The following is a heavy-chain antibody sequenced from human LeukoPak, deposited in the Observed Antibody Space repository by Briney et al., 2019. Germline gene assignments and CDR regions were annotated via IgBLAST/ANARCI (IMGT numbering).Heavy chain of an antibody. CDR2: IYSGGST. J-gene: IGHJ4*02. CDR1: GFTVSSNY. V-gene: IGHV3-53*01. CDR3: ARGDHEY. Sequence: PGGSLRLSCAASGFTVSSNYMSWVRQAPGKGLEWVSVIYSGGSTYYADSVKGRFTISRDDAKNSLFLQMNSLRADDTAVYYCARGDHEYWGQGTLVTVSS.